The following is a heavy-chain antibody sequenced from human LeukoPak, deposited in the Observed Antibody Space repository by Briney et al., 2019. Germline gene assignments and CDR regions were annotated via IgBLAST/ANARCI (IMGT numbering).Heavy chain of an antibody. Sequence: ASVKVSCKASGYTFTSYGISWVRQAPGQGLEWMGWISAYNGNTNYEQNLQGRVTMTTDTSTSTAYMELRSLRSEDTAVYYCARLTRTAMVPYCFDYWGQGTLVTVSS. CDR1: GYTFTSYG. CDR3: ARLTRTAMVPYCFDY. V-gene: IGHV1-18*01. D-gene: IGHD5-18*01. CDR2: ISAYNGNT. J-gene: IGHJ4*02.